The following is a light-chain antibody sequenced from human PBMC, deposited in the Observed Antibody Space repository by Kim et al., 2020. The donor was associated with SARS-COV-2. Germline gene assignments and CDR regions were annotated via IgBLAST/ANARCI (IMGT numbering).Light chain of an antibody. Sequence: ASVGDRVTITCRASQSISNYLAWYQQKPGKVPKLLIYAASTLQSGVPSRFSGSGSGTDFTLTISSLQPEDVATYYCQKYSSAPRTFGQGTKVDIK. CDR1: QSISNY. J-gene: IGKJ1*01. CDR2: AAS. V-gene: IGKV1-27*01. CDR3: QKYSSAPRT.